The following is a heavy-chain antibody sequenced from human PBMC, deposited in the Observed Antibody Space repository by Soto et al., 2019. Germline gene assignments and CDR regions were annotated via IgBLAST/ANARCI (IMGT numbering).Heavy chain of an antibody. Sequence: GGSLRLSCKGFGFSLDDHAMHWVRQAPGKGLEWVSVITWDGLTAYYADSVKGRFTISRDNSKNSLYLQMNSLRTEDTAHYYCAKSVRAIAGADFDSWGQGALVTVSS. D-gene: IGHD6-13*01. J-gene: IGHJ4*02. CDR1: GFSLDDHA. V-gene: IGHV3-43*01. CDR2: ITWDGLTA. CDR3: AKSVRAIAGADFDS.